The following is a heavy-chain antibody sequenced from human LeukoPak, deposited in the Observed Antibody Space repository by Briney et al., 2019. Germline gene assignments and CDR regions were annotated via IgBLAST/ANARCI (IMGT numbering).Heavy chain of an antibody. J-gene: IGHJ5*02. CDR1: GFTFSSYG. Sequence: QPGGSLKLSCAASGFTFSSYGMHWVRQAPGKGLEWVAVISYDGSNKYYADSVKGRFTISRDNSKNTLYLQMNSLRAEDTAVYYCAKDHGASGSLNWFDPWGQGTLVTVSS. D-gene: IGHD1-26*01. CDR2: ISYDGSNK. V-gene: IGHV3-30*18. CDR3: AKDHGASGSLNWFDP.